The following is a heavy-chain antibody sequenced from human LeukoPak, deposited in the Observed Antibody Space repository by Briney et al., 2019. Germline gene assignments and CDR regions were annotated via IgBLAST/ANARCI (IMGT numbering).Heavy chain of an antibody. Sequence: GGSLRLSCAASGFTFSSYWMSWVRQAPGKGLEWVANIKQDGSEKHYVDPVKGRFTISRDNAKNSLYLQMNSLRAEDTALYYCAKVGDGDDYWGQGTLVTVSS. CDR3: AKVGDGDDY. CDR1: GFTFSSYW. CDR2: IKQDGSEK. D-gene: IGHD2-21*02. V-gene: IGHV3-7*03. J-gene: IGHJ4*02.